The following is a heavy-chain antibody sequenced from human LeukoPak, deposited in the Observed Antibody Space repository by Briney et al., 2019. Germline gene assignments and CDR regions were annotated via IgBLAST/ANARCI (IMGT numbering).Heavy chain of an antibody. D-gene: IGHD6-19*01. CDR3: ARQTYSSGWSPFDY. J-gene: IGHJ4*02. Sequence: PSETLSLTCTVSGGSISSYYWSWIRQPPGKGLEWIGYIYYSGSTNYNPSLTSRVTISVDTSKNQFSLKLSSATAADTAVYYCARQTYSSGWSPFDYWGQGTLVTVSS. CDR1: GGSISSYY. V-gene: IGHV4-59*01. CDR2: IYYSGST.